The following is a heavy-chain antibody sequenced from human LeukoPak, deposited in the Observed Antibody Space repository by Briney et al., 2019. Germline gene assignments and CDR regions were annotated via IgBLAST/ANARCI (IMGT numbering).Heavy chain of an antibody. CDR3: ARVSILTGPYWYFDL. CDR2: INPSGGST. V-gene: IGHV1-46*01. CDR1: GYTFTSYY. Sequence: ASVKVSCRASGYTFTSYYMHWVRQAPGQGLEWMGIINPSGGSTSYAQKFQGRVTMTRDTSTSTVYMELSSLRSEDTAVYYCARVSILTGPYWYFDLWGRGTLVTVSS. J-gene: IGHJ2*01. D-gene: IGHD3-9*01.